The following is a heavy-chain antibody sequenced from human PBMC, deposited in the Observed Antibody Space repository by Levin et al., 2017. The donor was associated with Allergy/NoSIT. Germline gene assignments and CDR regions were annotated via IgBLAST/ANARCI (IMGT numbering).Heavy chain of an antibody. Sequence: GESLKISCKASGYTFTGYYMHWVRQAPGQGLECMGWMNANSGDASYTQKFQGRVTMTRDTSISTAYMELSSLRSDDTAVYFCARALAAAYFDYWGQGTLVTVSS. J-gene: IGHJ4*02. CDR3: ARALAAAYFDY. V-gene: IGHV1-2*02. CDR2: MNANSGDA. D-gene: IGHD6-25*01. CDR1: GYTFTGYY.